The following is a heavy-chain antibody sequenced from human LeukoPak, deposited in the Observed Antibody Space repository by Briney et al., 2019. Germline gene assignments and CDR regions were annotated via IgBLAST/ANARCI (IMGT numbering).Heavy chain of an antibody. CDR3: ARDSSSYYFDY. CDR1: GFTVTSNH. V-gene: IGHV3-66*01. D-gene: IGHD6-6*01. CDR2: IYTGGTT. Sequence: PGGSLRLSCAASGFTVTSNHMNWVRQAPGKGLEWVSIIYTGGTTHYADSLKDRFTISRDDSINTLYLQMNSQRAEDTAVYYCARDSSSYYFDYWGQGTLVTVSS. J-gene: IGHJ4*02.